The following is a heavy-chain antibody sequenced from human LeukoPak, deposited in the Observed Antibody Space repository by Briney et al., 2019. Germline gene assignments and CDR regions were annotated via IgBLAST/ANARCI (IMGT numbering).Heavy chain of an antibody. CDR1: GFTFNNYA. CDR2: ISGVGSHT. D-gene: IGHD6-19*01. V-gene: IGHV3-23*01. Sequence: GGSLRLSCVASGFTFNNYAISWVRQAPGKGLELVSAISGVGSHTFYADSVRGRFTISRDNSKNTMYLHMDTLRAEDTAKYYCAKEMEVGGLAYFDYWGQGILVTVSS. J-gene: IGHJ4*02. CDR3: AKEMEVGGLAYFDY.